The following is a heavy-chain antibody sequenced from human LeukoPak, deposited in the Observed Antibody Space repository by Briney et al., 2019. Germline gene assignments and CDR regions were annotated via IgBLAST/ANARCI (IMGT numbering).Heavy chain of an antibody. CDR3: ARQTGSGLFILP. CDR2: IYYSGST. Sequence: NASETLSLTCTVSGGSISSSSYYWGWIRQPPGKGLEWIGSIYYSGSTYYNPSLKSQVSTSIDTSKNQFSLRLTSVTAADTAVYYCARQTGSGLFILPGGQGTLVTVSS. V-gene: IGHV4-39*01. D-gene: IGHD3/OR15-3a*01. CDR1: GGSISSSSYY. J-gene: IGHJ4*02.